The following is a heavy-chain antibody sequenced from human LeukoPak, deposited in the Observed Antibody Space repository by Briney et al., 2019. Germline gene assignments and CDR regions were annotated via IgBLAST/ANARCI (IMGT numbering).Heavy chain of an antibody. D-gene: IGHD4-17*01. CDR1: RFTFSSYG. J-gene: IGHJ4*02. Sequence: PGGSLRLSCAASRFTFSSYGMHWVRQAPGKGLEWVAYIQYDGSNEQYADSVKGRFSISRDSSKNILYLQMNSLRAEDTAVYYCAREMGDYQAVFDYWGQGTLVTVSS. CDR3: AREMGDYQAVFDY. CDR2: IQYDGSNE. V-gene: IGHV3-30*02.